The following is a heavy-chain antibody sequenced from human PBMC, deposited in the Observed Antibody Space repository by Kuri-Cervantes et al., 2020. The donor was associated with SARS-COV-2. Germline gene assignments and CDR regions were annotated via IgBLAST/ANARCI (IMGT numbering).Heavy chain of an antibody. Sequence: SETLSLTCSVSGGSISSGSYYWTWIRQPAGEGLEYIGRIYTSGSTDYNSSLKSRVTISIDTSKNQFSLKLSSVTAADTAVYYCARAGYSSSWDYYYYYMDVWGKGTTVTVSS. J-gene: IGHJ6*03. CDR1: GGSISSGSYY. V-gene: IGHV4-61*02. D-gene: IGHD6-13*01. CDR3: ARAGYSSSWDYYYYYMDV. CDR2: IYTSGST.